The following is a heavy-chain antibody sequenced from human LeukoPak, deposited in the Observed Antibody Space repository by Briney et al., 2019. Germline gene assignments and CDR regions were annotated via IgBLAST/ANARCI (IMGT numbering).Heavy chain of an antibody. CDR2: IWYDGSNK. CDR3: ARPTYSGSYYWFDY. V-gene: IGHV3-33*01. D-gene: IGHD1-26*01. CDR1: GFTFSSYG. J-gene: IGHJ4*02. Sequence: GGSPSLSCAASGFTFSSYGMHWVRQAPGKGLEWVAVIWYDGSNKYYADSVKGRFTISRDNSKNTLYLQMNSLRAEDTAVYYCARPTYSGSYYWFDYWGQGTLVTVSS.